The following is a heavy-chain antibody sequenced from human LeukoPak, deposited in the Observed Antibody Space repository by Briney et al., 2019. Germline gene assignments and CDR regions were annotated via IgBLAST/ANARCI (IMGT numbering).Heavy chain of an antibody. CDR1: GFTFSSYW. Sequence: GGSLRLSCAASGFTFSSYWMSWVRQAPGKRLEWVANIKQDGSEKYYVDSVKGRFTISRDNAKNSLYLQMNSLRAEDTAVYYCARRGSGWSGGAFDIWGQGTMVTVSS. CDR3: ARRGSGWSGGAFDI. D-gene: IGHD6-19*01. V-gene: IGHV3-7*01. J-gene: IGHJ3*02. CDR2: IKQDGSEK.